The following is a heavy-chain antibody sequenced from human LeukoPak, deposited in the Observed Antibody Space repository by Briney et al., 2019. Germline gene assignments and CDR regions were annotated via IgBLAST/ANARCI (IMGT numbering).Heavy chain of an antibody. CDR1: GGSFSGYY. D-gene: IGHD3-3*01. CDR2: INHSGST. J-gene: IGHJ4*02. V-gene: IGHV4-34*01. Sequence: SETLSLTCAVYGGSFSGYYWSWIRQPPGKGLEWIGEINHSGSTNYNPSLKSRVTISVDTSKNQFSLKLSSVTAADTAVYYCASSYVGDFWSGYLSPFDYWGQGTLVTVSS. CDR3: ASSYVGDFWSGYLSPFDY.